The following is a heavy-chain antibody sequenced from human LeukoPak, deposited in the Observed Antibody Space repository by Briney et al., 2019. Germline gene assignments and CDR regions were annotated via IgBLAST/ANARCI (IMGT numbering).Heavy chain of an antibody. Sequence: GGSLRLSCAASGFTFSSYSMNWVRQAPGEGLEWVSYISSLSGTIYYADSVKGRFTISRDNAKNSLYLQMNSLRAEDTAVYYCAKNDDTDYYYMDVWGKGTTVTISS. CDR3: AKNDDTDYYYMDV. CDR2: ISSLSGTI. V-gene: IGHV3-48*01. J-gene: IGHJ6*03. D-gene: IGHD1-1*01. CDR1: GFTFSSYS.